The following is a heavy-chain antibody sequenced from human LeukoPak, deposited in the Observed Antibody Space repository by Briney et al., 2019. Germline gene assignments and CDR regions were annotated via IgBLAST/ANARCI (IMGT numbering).Heavy chain of an antibody. CDR2: IKSKTDGGTT. D-gene: IGHD4-23*01. Sequence: NPGGSLRLSCAASGFTFSNAWMNWVRQAPGKGLEWVGRIKSKTDGGTTDYAAPVKGRFTISRDDSKNTLYLQMNSLKTEDTAVYYCTTTYGGNWYYFDYWGQGTLVTVSS. CDR1: GFTFSNAW. J-gene: IGHJ4*02. V-gene: IGHV3-15*07. CDR3: TTTYGGNWYYFDY.